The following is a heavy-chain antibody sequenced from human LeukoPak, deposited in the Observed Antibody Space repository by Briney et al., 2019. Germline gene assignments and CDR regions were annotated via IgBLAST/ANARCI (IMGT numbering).Heavy chain of an antibody. CDR2: IYYSGST. CDR3: AVSILWNWFDP. D-gene: IGHD2-21*01. CDR1: GGSISSYY. V-gene: IGHV4-59*12. J-gene: IGHJ5*02. Sequence: KTSETLSLTCTVSGGSISSYYWSWIRQPPGKGLEWIGYIYYSGSTNYNPSLKSRVTISVDTSKNQFSLKLSSVTAADTAVYYCAVSILWNWFDPWGQGTLVTVSS.